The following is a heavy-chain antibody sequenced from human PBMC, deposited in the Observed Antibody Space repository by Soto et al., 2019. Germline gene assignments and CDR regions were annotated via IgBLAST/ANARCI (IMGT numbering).Heavy chain of an antibody. Sequence: EVQLVESGGGLVQPGGSLRLSCAASGFTFSSYEMNWVRQAPGKGLKWVSYISSSGSTIYYADSVKGRFTISRDNAKNSLYLQMNSLRAEDTAVYYCARRTYYYDSSGSLDYWGQGTLVTVSS. V-gene: IGHV3-48*03. D-gene: IGHD3-22*01. J-gene: IGHJ4*02. CDR2: ISSSGSTI. CDR1: GFTFSSYE. CDR3: ARRTYYYDSSGSLDY.